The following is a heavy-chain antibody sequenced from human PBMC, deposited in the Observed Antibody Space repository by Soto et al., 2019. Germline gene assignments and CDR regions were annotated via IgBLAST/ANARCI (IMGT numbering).Heavy chain of an antibody. J-gene: IGHJ4*02. CDR3: ARVKTRSSPFDY. CDR2: INPSGGST. V-gene: IGHV1-46*01. CDR1: GYAFSTYY. D-gene: IGHD6-13*01. Sequence: ASVKVSGKVSGYAFSTYYMHWVRQAPGQGLEWMGIINPSGGSTSYAQKFQGRVTMTRDTSTSTVYMELSSLRSEDAAVYYCARVKTRSSPFDYWGKGTLVTVSS.